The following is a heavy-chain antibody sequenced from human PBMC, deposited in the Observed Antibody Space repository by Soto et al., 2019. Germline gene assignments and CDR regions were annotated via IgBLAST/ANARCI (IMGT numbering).Heavy chain of an antibody. V-gene: IGHV3-48*02. Sequence: EVQLVESGGGLVQPGGSLRLSCEASGFTLSSYSMNWARQAPGQGLEWVSYISSSSTTIYYADSVKGRFTISRDNAKNSLYLQMNSLRDEDTAVYYCARDNPRSPGWDVWGRGTTVTVSS. CDR3: ARDNPRSPGWDV. CDR2: ISSSSTTI. J-gene: IGHJ6*02. CDR1: GFTLSSYS.